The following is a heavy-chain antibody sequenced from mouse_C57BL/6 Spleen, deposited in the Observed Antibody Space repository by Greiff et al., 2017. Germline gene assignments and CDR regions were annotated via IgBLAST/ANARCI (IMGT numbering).Heavy chain of an antibody. Sequence: EVQLVESGGGLVKPGGSLKLSCAASGFTFSDYGMHWVRQAPEKGLEWVAYISSGSSTIYYADTVKGRFTISRDNAKNTLFLQMTSLRSEDTAIYYCATGRITTVFDYWGQGTTLTVSS. CDR3: ATGRITTVFDY. J-gene: IGHJ2*01. D-gene: IGHD1-1*01. CDR2: ISSGSSTI. CDR1: GFTFSDYG. V-gene: IGHV5-17*01.